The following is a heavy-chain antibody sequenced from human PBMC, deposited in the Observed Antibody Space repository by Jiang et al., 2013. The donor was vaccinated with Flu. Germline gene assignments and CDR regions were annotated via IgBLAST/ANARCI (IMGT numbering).Heavy chain of an antibody. CDR1: GYSFTSYW. CDR3: ARSNGDYAWYFDV. V-gene: IGHV5-51*01. CDR2: IFPDDSDS. D-gene: IGHD4-17*01. Sequence: LKISCKASGYSFTSYWIAWVRQMPGKGLEWMAIIFPDDSDSRYSPSLQGQVTVSVDKSIRTAYLQWSSLKTSDTAMYYCARSNGDYAWYFDVWGRGTLVTVSS. J-gene: IGHJ2*01.